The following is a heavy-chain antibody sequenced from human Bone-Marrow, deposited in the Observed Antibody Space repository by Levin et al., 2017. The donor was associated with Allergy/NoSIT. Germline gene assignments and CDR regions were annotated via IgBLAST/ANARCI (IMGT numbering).Heavy chain of an antibody. Sequence: GESLKISCAVSGLTFSNIWMSWVRQAPGKGLEWLGRIKSKTAGGTTDYAAPVKGRFTISRDDSKDTLYLQMNSLKNEDTAVYYCATDVEKGAFDIWGQGTMVAVSS. J-gene: IGHJ3*02. CDR3: ATDVEKGAFDI. CDR1: GLTFSNIW. CDR2: IKSKTAGGTT. V-gene: IGHV3-15*01.